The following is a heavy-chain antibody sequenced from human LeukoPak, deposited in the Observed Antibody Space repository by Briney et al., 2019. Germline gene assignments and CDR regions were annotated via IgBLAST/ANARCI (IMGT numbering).Heavy chain of an antibody. J-gene: IGHJ4*02. D-gene: IGHD2-2*02. CDR3: ARGYCTSTSCYNDY. Sequence: PGGSLRLSCAASGFTFSSYAMHWVRQAPGKGLEWVATTSFDVSNKYYADSVKGRFTISRDNSKNTLYLQVNSLRTEDTAVYSCARGYCTSTSCYNDYWGQGTLVTVSS. V-gene: IGHV3-30*04. CDR1: GFTFSSYA. CDR2: TSFDVSNK.